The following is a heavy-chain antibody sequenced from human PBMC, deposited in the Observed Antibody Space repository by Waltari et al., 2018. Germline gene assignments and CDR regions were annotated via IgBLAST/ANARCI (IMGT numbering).Heavy chain of an antibody. CDR1: GFTFDDST. V-gene: IGHV3-43*01. Sequence: EVQLVESGGVVVQPGGSLRLSCAASGFTFDDSTMHWVRQAPGKGLEWVSLITWDGSKTYYADSVKGRFTISRDNSKNSLFLQMNSLRNEDTAFYYCATGDDSSFYYFAYWGQGTLVTVSS. CDR2: ITWDGSKT. J-gene: IGHJ4*02. D-gene: IGHD3-22*01. CDR3: ATGDDSSFYYFAY.